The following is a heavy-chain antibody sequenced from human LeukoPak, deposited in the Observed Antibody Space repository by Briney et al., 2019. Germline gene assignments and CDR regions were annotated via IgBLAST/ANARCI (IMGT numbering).Heavy chain of an antibody. D-gene: IGHD3-16*01. CDR3: ARDHSYDYVWGSYEDV. Sequence: GGSLRLSCAASGFTFSSYWMSWVRQAPGKGLEWVANIKQDGSEKYYVDSVKGRFTISRDNAKNSLYLQMNSLRAEDTAVYYCARDHSYDYVWGSYEDVWGKGTTVTVST. CDR2: IKQDGSEK. CDR1: GFTFSSYW. V-gene: IGHV3-7*01. J-gene: IGHJ6*04.